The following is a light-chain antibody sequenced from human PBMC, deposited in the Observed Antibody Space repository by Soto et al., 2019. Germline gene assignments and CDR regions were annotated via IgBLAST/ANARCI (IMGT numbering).Light chain of an antibody. Sequence: QSVLTQPTSASGTPGQRVTISCSGSSSNIESNTVTWYQQLPGTAPKLVIYSNYDRPSGVPDRFSGSTSGTSASLVIRGLQSEDEADYYWAAWDDILNGYVFGDGTKLTVL. CDR2: SNY. CDR1: SSNIESNT. J-gene: IGLJ1*01. CDR3: AAWDDILNGYV. V-gene: IGLV1-44*01.